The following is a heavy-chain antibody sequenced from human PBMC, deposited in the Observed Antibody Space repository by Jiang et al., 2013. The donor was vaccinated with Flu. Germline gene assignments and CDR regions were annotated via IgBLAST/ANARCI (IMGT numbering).Heavy chain of an antibody. CDR2: IYYSGST. D-gene: IGHD4-17*01. CDR1: GGSVSSGSYY. Sequence: GSGLVKPSETLSLTCTVSGGSVSSGSYYWSWIRQPPGKGLEWIGYIYYSGSTNYNPSLKSRVTISVDTSKNQFSLKLSSVTAADTAVYYCARGRDDYGDYNWFDPWGQGTLVTVSS. CDR3: ARGRDDYGDYNWFDP. V-gene: IGHV4-61*01. J-gene: IGHJ5*02.